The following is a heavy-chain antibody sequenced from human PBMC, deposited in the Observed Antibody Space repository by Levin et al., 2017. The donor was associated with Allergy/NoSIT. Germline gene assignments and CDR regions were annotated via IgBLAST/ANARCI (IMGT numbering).Heavy chain of an antibody. CDR1: GFTFTTYE. J-gene: IGHJ4*02. V-gene: IGHV3-48*03. D-gene: IGHD6-13*01. CDR3: ARVVAGTLFDY. Sequence: QPGGSLRLSCAASGFTFTTYEMNWVRQAPGKGLEWVSYISSSGSTRHYADSVKGRFTISRDNAKNSLYLQMNSLRAEDTAVYYCARVVAGTLFDYWGQGTLVTVSS. CDR2: ISSSGSTR.